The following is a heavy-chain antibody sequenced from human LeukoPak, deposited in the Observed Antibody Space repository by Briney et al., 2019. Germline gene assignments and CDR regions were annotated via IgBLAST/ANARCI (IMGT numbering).Heavy chain of an antibody. V-gene: IGHV3-30*02. Sequence: GGSLRPSCAASGFTLSSYGMHWVRQAPGKGLEWVAFIRYDGSNKYYADSLKGRFTISRDNSKNTLYLQMNSLRAEDTAVYYCAKFLTGYYSGVYYFDYWGQGTLVTVSS. CDR2: IRYDGSNK. CDR3: AKFLTGYYSGVYYFDY. J-gene: IGHJ4*02. CDR1: GFTLSSYG. D-gene: IGHD3-9*01.